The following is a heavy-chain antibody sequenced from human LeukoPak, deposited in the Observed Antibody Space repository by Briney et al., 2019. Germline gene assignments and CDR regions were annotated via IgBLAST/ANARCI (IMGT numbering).Heavy chain of an antibody. Sequence: SGTLSLTCAVSSGSISSSNWWSWVRQPPGKGLEWIGEIYHSGSTNYNPSLKSRVTISVDKSKNQFSLKLSSVTAADTAVYYCARDLGITMVRGFQSPDAFDIWGQGTMVTVSS. J-gene: IGHJ3*02. CDR1: SGSISSSNW. CDR2: IYHSGST. CDR3: ARDLGITMVRGFQSPDAFDI. V-gene: IGHV4-4*02. D-gene: IGHD3-10*01.